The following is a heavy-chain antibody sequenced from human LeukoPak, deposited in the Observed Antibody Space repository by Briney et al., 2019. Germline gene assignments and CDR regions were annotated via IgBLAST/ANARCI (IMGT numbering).Heavy chain of an antibody. V-gene: IGHV4-30-4*02. Sequence: SETLSLTCTVSGGSISSGDYYWSWIRQPPGKGLEWIGYIYTGGSTYYNPSLKSRITISVDTSKNQFSLKLSSVTAADTAVYYCARDPKDFYDTSNYLYFDYWGRGTLVTVSS. CDR2: IYTGGST. CDR3: ARDPKDFYDTSNYLYFDY. CDR1: GGSISSGDYY. J-gene: IGHJ4*02. D-gene: IGHD3-22*01.